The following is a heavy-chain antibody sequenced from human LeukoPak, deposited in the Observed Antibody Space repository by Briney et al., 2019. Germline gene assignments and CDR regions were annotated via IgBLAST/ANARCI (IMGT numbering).Heavy chain of an antibody. J-gene: IGHJ3*01. V-gene: IGHV4-34*01. Sequence: PSETLSLTCAVYGGSFSGYYWSWIRQPPGKGLEWIGEINHSGSTNYNPSLKSRVTISIDTSKNQFSLKLSSVTAADTAVYYCARAGRIAAAVWGQGTMVTVSS. D-gene: IGHD6-13*01. CDR2: INHSGST. CDR3: ARAGRIAAAV. CDR1: GGSFSGYY.